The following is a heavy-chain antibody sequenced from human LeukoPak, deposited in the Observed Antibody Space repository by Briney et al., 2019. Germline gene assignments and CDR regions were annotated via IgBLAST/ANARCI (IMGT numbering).Heavy chain of an antibody. CDR3: SRGSGWLSVY. Sequence: GGSLRLSCTASGFTFGDYLMSWFRQAPGKGLEWIGFISGGTTEYAASVKGRFTISREDSTSIAYLQMNSLTTEDTAVYYCSRGSGWLSVYWGQGTLVTVSS. CDR1: GFTFGDYL. CDR2: ISGGTT. D-gene: IGHD6-19*01. J-gene: IGHJ4*02. V-gene: IGHV3-49*03.